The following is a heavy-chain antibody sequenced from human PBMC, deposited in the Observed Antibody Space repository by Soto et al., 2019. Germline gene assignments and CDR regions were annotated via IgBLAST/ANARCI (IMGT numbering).Heavy chain of an antibody. J-gene: IGHJ6*02. CDR2: INHNTNT. CDR1: GGSFSGSY. V-gene: IGHV4-34*01. Sequence: PSETLSLTCAVYGGSFSGSYWNWIRQPPGKGLEWIGEINHNTNTIYNPSLTSRVTISVDTSKNHFSLKLTSVTAADTAVYSCARHPGYCSGSSCYGYYTMDVWGQGTTVTVS. CDR3: ARHPGYCSGSSCYGYYTMDV. D-gene: IGHD2-2*01.